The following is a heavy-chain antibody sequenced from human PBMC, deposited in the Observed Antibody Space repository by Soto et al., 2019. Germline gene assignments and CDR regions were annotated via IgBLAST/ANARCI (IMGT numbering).Heavy chain of an antibody. J-gene: IGHJ5*02. CDR2: IIPIFGTA. V-gene: IGHV1-69*12. CDR1: GGTFSSYA. CDR3: ARAQDSSGYYDSYNWFDP. D-gene: IGHD3-22*01. Sequence: QVQLVQSGAEVKKPGSSVKVSCKASGGTFSSYAISWVRQAPGQGLEWMGGIIPIFGTANYAQKFQGRVTITADESTGTAYMELSSLRSEDTAVYYCARAQDSSGYYDSYNWFDPWGQGTLVTVSS.